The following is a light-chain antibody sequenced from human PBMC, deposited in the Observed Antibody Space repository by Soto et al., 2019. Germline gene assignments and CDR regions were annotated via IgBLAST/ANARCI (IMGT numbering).Light chain of an antibody. CDR3: QQYYGTPWT. V-gene: IGKV4-1*01. Sequence: DIVMTQSPDSLAVSLGERATINCKSIQSVLYSSNNKSYLAWYQQKPGQPPKLLIYWASTRESGVPDRFSGSGSGTDFTLTISSLQAEDVAVYYCQQYYGTPWTFGQGTRVEIK. J-gene: IGKJ1*01. CDR1: QSVLYSSNNKSY. CDR2: WAS.